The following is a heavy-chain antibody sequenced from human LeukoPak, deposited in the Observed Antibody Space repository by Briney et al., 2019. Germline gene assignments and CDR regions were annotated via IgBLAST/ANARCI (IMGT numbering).Heavy chain of an antibody. CDR3: ARVVAYYYDSSGYNDYFDY. CDR1: GGSISSGDYY. V-gene: IGHV4-30-4*01. J-gene: IGHJ4*02. D-gene: IGHD3-22*01. Sequence: TPSETLSLTCTVSGGSISSGDYYWSWIRQPPGKGLEWIGYIYYSGSTYYNPSLKSRVTISVDTSENQFSLKLSSVTAADTAVYYCARVVAYYYDSSGYNDYFDYWGQGTLVTVSS. CDR2: IYYSGST.